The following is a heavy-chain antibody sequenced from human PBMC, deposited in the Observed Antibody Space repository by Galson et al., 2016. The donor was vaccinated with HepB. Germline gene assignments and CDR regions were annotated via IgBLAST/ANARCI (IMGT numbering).Heavy chain of an antibody. J-gene: IGHJ6*02. CDR3: ARVASGHSGGWGSGAMDV. D-gene: IGHD6-19*01. Sequence: SLRLSCAASGLTFSTSAMHWIRQAPGKGPECVALISFDSSTKYFGDSVKGRFSISRDNSKNTLYLQMNSLRGDDTAVYHCARVASGHSGGWGSGAMDVWGQGTTVTVSS. CDR2: ISFDSSTK. V-gene: IGHV3-30*04. CDR1: GLTFSTSA.